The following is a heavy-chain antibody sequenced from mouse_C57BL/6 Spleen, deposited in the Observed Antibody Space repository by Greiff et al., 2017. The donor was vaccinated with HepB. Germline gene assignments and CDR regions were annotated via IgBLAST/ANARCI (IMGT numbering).Heavy chain of an antibody. D-gene: IGHD1-1*01. Sequence: DVQLVESEGGLVQPGSSMKLSCTASGFTFSDYYMAWVRQVPETGLEWVANINYDGSSTYYLDSLKSRFIISRENAKNILYLQMSSLKSEDTATYYCARDRYGSSSYYYAMDYWGQGTSVTVSS. J-gene: IGHJ4*01. CDR2: INYDGSST. CDR3: ARDRYGSSSYYYAMDY. CDR1: GFTFSDYY. V-gene: IGHV5-16*01.